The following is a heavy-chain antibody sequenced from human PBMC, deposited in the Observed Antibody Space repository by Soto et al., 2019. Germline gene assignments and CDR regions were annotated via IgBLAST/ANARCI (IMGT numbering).Heavy chain of an antibody. J-gene: IGHJ4*02. V-gene: IGHV4-30-4*01. D-gene: IGHD2-15*01. Sequence: SETLSLTCSVSGGSINNTDYYWSWIRQPPGQGLEYIGYISYFGRHDYNPSLKSRTTLSIDTSKNQFSLKLNSVTAADTAVYYCARVQRHSAFGPTHYCGPAPLLTVSS. CDR1: GGSINNTDYY. CDR3: ARVQRHSAFGPTHY. CDR2: ISYFGRH.